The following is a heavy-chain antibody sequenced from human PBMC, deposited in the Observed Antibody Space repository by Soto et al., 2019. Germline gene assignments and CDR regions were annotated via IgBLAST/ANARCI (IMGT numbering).Heavy chain of an antibody. CDR2: IHYTDGS. V-gene: IGHV4-4*02. Sequence: QVQLQESGPGLVNPSGTLSLTCAISGGSVSIINWWSWVRQPPGKGLEWIGEIHYTDGSHYNPSLKIRLSISIDKSKNQISLQLTSVTAADTAVYYCARHGGFSFDYWGQGTLVTVSS. CDR1: GGSVSIINW. D-gene: IGHD2-15*01. CDR3: ARHGGFSFDY. J-gene: IGHJ4*02.